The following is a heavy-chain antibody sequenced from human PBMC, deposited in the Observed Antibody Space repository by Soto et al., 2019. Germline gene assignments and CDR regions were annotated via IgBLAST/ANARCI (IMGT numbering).Heavy chain of an antibody. D-gene: IGHD2-15*01. V-gene: IGHV3-49*03. Sequence: GGSLRLSCTASGFTFGDYAMSWFRQAPGKGLEWVGFIRSKAYGGTTEYAASVKGRFTISRDDSKSIAYLQMNGLKTEDTAVYYCTRSGLCSGGSCYLGYSAPIDYWGQGTLVTVSS. J-gene: IGHJ4*02. CDR1: GFTFGDYA. CDR3: TRSGLCSGGSCYLGYSAPIDY. CDR2: IRSKAYGGTT.